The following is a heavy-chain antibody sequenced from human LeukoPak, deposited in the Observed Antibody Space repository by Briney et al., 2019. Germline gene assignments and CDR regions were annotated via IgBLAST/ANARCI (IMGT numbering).Heavy chain of an antibody. V-gene: IGHV3-15*01. CDR2: IKSKTDGATT. CDR3: TTDAFYGRDY. Sequence: PGGSLRLSCVASGFTFSNAWMSWVRQAPGKGLDWVGRIKSKTDGATTDFAAPVKGRFTISRDDSKNTLYLQMNSLKTEDTAVYFCTTDAFYGRDYWGQGTLVTVSS. J-gene: IGHJ4*02. D-gene: IGHD2/OR15-2a*01. CDR1: GFTFSNAW.